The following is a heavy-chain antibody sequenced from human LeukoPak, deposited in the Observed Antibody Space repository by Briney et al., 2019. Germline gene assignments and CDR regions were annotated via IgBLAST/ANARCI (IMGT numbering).Heavy chain of an antibody. CDR2: INPSGGST. J-gene: IGHJ5*02. D-gene: IGHD3-22*01. V-gene: IGHV1-46*01. CDR1: GYTFTSYY. CDR3: ARTVVRNWFDP. Sequence: ASVNVSCKASGYTFTSYYMHWVRQAPGQGLEWMGIINPSGGSTSYAQKFQGRVTMTRDTSTSTVYMELSSLRSEDTAVYYCARTVVRNWFDPWGQGTLVTVSS.